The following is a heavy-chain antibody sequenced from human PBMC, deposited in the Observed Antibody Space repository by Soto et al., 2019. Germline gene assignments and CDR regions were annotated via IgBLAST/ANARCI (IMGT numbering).Heavy chain of an antibody. D-gene: IGHD3-10*01. CDR1: GFTFSSYS. CDR3: ARTVDDYGSGSYGKFDY. Sequence: EVQLVESGGGLVKPGGSLRLSCAASGFTFSSYSMNWVRQAPGKGLEWVSSISSSSSYIYYADSVKGRFTISRDNAKNSLYLQMNSLRAEDTAVYYCARTVDDYGSGSYGKFDYWGQGTLVTVSS. CDR2: ISSSSSYI. J-gene: IGHJ4*02. V-gene: IGHV3-21*01.